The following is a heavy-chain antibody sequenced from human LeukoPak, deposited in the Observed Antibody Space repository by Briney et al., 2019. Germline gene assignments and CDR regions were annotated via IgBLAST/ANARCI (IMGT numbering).Heavy chain of an antibody. V-gene: IGHV1-18*01. CDR2: ISAYNGNT. J-gene: IGHJ5*02. Sequence: SVKVSCKASGYTFTSYGISWVRQAPGQGLEWMGWISAYNGNTNYAQKLQGRVTMTTDTSTSTAYMELRSLRSDDTAVYYCARERPLGSSRHWNWFDPWGQGTLVTVSS. CDR3: ARERPLGSSRHWNWFDP. CDR1: GYTFTSYG. D-gene: IGHD6-13*01.